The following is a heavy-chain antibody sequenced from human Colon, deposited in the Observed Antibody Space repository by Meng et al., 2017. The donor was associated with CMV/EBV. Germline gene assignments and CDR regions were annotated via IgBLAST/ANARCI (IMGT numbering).Heavy chain of an antibody. CDR3: ARQIWSGSLYNWFDP. J-gene: IGHJ5*02. CDR2: INHNGIT. V-gene: IGHV4-34*01. CDR1: GVHRRGYH. D-gene: IGHD3-3*01. Sequence: VAGVHRRGYHWSWIRQPPGKSLEWIGDINHNGITKYNPSLKSRLTISVDTSENQFSLRLSSVTAADTAVYYCARQIWSGSLYNWFDPWGQGTLVTVSS.